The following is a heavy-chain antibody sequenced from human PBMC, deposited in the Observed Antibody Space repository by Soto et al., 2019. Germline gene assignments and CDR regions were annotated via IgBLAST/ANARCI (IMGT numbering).Heavy chain of an antibody. D-gene: IGHD2-2*01. J-gene: IGHJ6*03. CDR2: IRSKANSYAT. Sequence: GGSLRLSCAASGFTFSGSAMHWVRQASGKGLEWVGRIRSKANSYATAYAASVKGRFTISRDDSKNTAYLQMNSLKTEDTAVYYCTTGRYCSSTSCYYYYYMDVWGKGTTVTVSS. CDR3: TTGRYCSSTSCYYYYYMDV. V-gene: IGHV3-73*01. CDR1: GFTFSGSA.